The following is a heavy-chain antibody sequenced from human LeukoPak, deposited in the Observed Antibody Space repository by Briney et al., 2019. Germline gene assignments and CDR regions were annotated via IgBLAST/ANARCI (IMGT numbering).Heavy chain of an antibody. Sequence: SVKVSCKASGGTFSSYAISWVRQAPGQGLEWMGRIIPILGIANYAQKFQGRVTITADKSTSTAYMELSSLRSEDTAVYYCARDPRAVAGMNWFDPWGQGTLVTVSS. CDR3: ARDPRAVAGMNWFDP. D-gene: IGHD6-19*01. CDR2: IIPILGIA. V-gene: IGHV1-69*04. CDR1: GGTFSSYA. J-gene: IGHJ5*02.